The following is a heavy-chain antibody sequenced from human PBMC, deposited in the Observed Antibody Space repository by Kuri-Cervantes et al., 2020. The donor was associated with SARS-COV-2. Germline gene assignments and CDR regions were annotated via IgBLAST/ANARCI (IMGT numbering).Heavy chain of an antibody. CDR2: INHSGST. V-gene: IGHV4-34*01. D-gene: IGHD6-6*01. J-gene: IGHJ6*03. CDR3: ARDRPDAYYYYYMDV. Sequence: SKTLSLTCAVYGGSFSGYYWSWIRQPPGKGLEWIGEINHSGSTNYNPSLKSRVTISVDTSKNQFSLKLSSVTAADTAVYYCARDRPDAYYYYYMDVWGKGTTVTVSS. CDR1: GGSFSGYY.